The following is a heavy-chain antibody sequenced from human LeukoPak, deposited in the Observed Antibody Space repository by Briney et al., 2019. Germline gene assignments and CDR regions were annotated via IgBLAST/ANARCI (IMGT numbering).Heavy chain of an antibody. CDR2: INPNSGGT. V-gene: IGHV1-2*02. J-gene: IGHJ6*03. D-gene: IGHD6-13*01. CDR3: ARDLGGAGTNWWSGVKYYYYMDV. CDR1: GYTFTGYY. Sequence: GASVKASCKASGYTFTGYYMHWVRQAPGQGLEWMGWINPNSGGTNYAQKFQGRVTMTRDTSISTAYMELSRLRSDDTAVYYCARDLGGAGTNWWSGVKYYYYMDVWGKGTTVTISS.